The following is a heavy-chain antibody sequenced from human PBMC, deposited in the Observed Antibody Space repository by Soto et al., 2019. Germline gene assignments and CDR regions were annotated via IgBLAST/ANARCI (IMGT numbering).Heavy chain of an antibody. V-gene: IGHV1-69*01. Sequence: QVQLVQSGAEVKKPGSSVKVSCKASGGTFSSYAISWVRQAPGQGLEWMGGIIPIFGTANYAQKFQGRVTITADESTSIAYMELSSVRSEDTAVYYCARSLGYCSSTSCNYYYYYYGMDVWGQGTTVTVSS. CDR3: ARSLGYCSSTSCNYYYYYYGMDV. CDR2: IIPIFGTA. D-gene: IGHD2-2*01. CDR1: GGTFSSYA. J-gene: IGHJ6*02.